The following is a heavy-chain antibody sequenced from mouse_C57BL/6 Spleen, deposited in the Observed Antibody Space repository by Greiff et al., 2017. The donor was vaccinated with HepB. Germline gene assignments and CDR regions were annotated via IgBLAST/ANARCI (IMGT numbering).Heavy chain of an antibody. CDR1: GYTFTSYW. D-gene: IGHD2-5*01. CDR3: AIYPASYSNYPHYYAMDY. Sequence: QVQLKQPGAELVKPGASVKVSCKASGYTFTSYWMHWVKQRPGQGLEWIGRIHPSDSDTNYNQKFKGKATLTVDKSSSTDYMQLSSLTSEDSAVYYCAIYPASYSNYPHYYAMDYWGQGTSVTVSS. J-gene: IGHJ4*01. CDR2: IHPSDSDT. V-gene: IGHV1-74*01.